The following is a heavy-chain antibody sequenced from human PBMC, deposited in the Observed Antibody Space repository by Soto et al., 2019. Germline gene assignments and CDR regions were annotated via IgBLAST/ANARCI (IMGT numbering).Heavy chain of an antibody. CDR1: GFTFNNYG. Sequence: QVQLVESGGGVVQPGRSLRLSCAASGFTFNNYGMHWVRQAPGKGLEWVATISNDGSDKYYADSVKGRLTISSDKSKNTVYLQMNSLRAEETAVYYCAKDQGIAASHGIDWGQGTMVTVSS. J-gene: IGHJ3*01. CDR3: AKDQGIAASHGID. D-gene: IGHD6-13*01. CDR2: ISNDGSDK. V-gene: IGHV3-30*18.